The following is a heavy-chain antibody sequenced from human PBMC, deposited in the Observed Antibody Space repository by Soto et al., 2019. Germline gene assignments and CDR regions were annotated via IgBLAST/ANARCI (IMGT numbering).Heavy chain of an antibody. CDR3: ARDRGSESYYYYGMDV. CDR2: ISYDASNK. CDR1: GFSFSNYA. V-gene: IGHV3-30-3*01. D-gene: IGHD1-26*01. J-gene: IGHJ6*02. Sequence: QVQLVESGGGVVQPGRSLRLSCAASGFSFSNYALHWVRQAPGKGLEWVAAISYDASNKYSADSVKGRFTISRDNSKNTLYLQMNSQRADDTAVYYCARDRGSESYYYYGMDVWGQGTTVTVSS.